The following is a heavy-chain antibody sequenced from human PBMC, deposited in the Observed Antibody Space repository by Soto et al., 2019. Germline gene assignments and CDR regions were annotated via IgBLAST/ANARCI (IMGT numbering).Heavy chain of an antibody. Sequence: GGSLRLSCAASGFTFSTNGMHWVRQAPGKGLEWVAIISYDGSNKYYADSVKGRLTISRDNSKNTLYLQMNSLRAEDTAAYYCAKDRVESGLGEVDYWGQGTLVTVSS. D-gene: IGHD3-16*01. V-gene: IGHV3-30*18. J-gene: IGHJ4*02. CDR3: AKDRVESGLGEVDY. CDR1: GFTFSTNG. CDR2: ISYDGSNK.